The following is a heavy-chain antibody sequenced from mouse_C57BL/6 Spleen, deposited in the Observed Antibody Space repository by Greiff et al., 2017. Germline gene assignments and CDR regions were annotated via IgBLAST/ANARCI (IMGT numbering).Heavy chain of an antibody. CDR1: GYSITSGYY. Sequence: EVQLQQSGPGLVKPSQSLSLTCSVTGYSITSGYYWNWIRQFPGNKLEWMGYISYDGSNNYNPSLKNRISITRDTSKNQFFLKLNSVTTEDTATYYCASPIYPYYAMDYWGQGTSVTVSS. V-gene: IGHV3-6*01. CDR2: ISYDGSN. D-gene: IGHD2-1*01. CDR3: ASPIYPYYAMDY. J-gene: IGHJ4*01.